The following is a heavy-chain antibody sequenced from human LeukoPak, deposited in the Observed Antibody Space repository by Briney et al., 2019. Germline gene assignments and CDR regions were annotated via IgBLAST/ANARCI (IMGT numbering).Heavy chain of an antibody. D-gene: IGHD6-13*01. CDR2: ISSSSSTI. V-gene: IGHV3-48*01. CDR3: ARVRGTGYSSSWQNPLDY. CDR1: GFTFSCYS. J-gene: IGHJ4*02. Sequence: GGSLRLSCAASGFTFSCYSMNWVRQAPGKGLEWVSYISSSSSTIYYADSVKGRFTISRDNAKNSLYLQMNSLRAEDTAVYYCARVRGTGYSSSWQNPLDYWGQGTLVTVSS.